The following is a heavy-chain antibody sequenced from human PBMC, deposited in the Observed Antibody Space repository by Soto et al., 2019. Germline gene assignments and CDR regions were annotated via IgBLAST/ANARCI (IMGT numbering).Heavy chain of an antibody. CDR2: IIPNSGGT. D-gene: IGHD1-26*01. J-gene: IGHJ3*02. V-gene: IGHV1-2*04. CDR3: ARGTWSYAFDI. CDR1: GGTFSSYA. Sequence: ASVKVSCTASGGTFSSYAVSWVRQAPGQGLEWMGGIIPNSGGTNYAQKFQGWVTMTRDTSISTAYMELSRLRSDDTAVYYCARGTWSYAFDIWGQGTMVTVSS.